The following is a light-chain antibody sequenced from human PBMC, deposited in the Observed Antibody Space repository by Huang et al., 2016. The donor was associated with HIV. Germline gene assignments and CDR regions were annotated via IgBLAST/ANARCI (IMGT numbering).Light chain of an antibody. Sequence: DIQMTQSPSSLSTSVGYRVTITCRASQSINTYLNLYQQKPGQAPKFLIDGASSLQSGVPSRFSGSVSGTDFTLTINSLQPEDFATYYCQQNYNTPYTFGQGTKLEIK. J-gene: IGKJ2*01. CDR2: GAS. CDR3: QQNYNTPYT. V-gene: IGKV1-39*01. CDR1: QSINTY.